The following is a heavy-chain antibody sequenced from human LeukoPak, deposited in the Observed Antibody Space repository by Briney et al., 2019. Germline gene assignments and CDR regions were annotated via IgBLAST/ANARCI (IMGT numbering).Heavy chain of an antibody. CDR3: ARGGYYERPWYFDY. D-gene: IGHD3-22*01. CDR2: VWYDGSNI. CDR1: GFTFSTYG. V-gene: IGHV3-33*01. J-gene: IGHJ4*02. Sequence: GGSLRLSCAASGFTFSTYGMHWVRQAPGKGLEWVAVVWYDGSNIHYVDSVKGRFTISRDNSKSTLYLQMNSLTAEDTAVYYCARGGYYERPWYFDYWGQGTLVTVSS.